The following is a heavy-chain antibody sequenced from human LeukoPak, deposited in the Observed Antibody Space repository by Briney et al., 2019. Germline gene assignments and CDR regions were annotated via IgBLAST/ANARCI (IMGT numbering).Heavy chain of an antibody. D-gene: IGHD3-22*01. CDR2: IYYSGST. CDR1: GGSISSYY. J-gene: IGHJ6*03. CDR3: ARDGSSGSYYYYMDV. Sequence: SETLSLTCTVSGGSISSYYWSWIRQPPGKGLEWIGYIYYSGSTNYNPSLKSRVTISVGTSKNQFSLKLNSVTAADTAVYYCARDGSSGSYYYYMDVWGKGTTVTVSS. V-gene: IGHV4-59*01.